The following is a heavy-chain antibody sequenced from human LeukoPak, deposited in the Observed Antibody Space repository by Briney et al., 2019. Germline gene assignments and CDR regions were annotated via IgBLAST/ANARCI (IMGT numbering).Heavy chain of an antibody. CDR1: GYTFTTNW. D-gene: IGHD6-19*01. CDR3: ARLGGYSTGWYIQY. V-gene: IGHV5-51*01. Sequence: GESLKISCKGFGYTFTTNWIAWVRQMPGKGLEWMGVVYPGTSDSRYSPSFQGQVTISADNSLSAAYLQWSSLKASDSAMYYCARLGGYSTGWYIQYWGQGTPVTVSS. J-gene: IGHJ4*02. CDR2: VYPGTSDS.